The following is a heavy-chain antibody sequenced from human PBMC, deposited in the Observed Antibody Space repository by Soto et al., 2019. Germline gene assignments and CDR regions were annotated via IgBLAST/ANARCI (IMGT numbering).Heavy chain of an antibody. J-gene: IGHJ6*02. Sequence: QVQLVQSGTEVKRPGSSVRISCTTSGGTFSNYAFNWVRQAPGQGLECLGGNIPFFGTANYTQKFQGRVTITADESTATVYMELRTLTSEDTAIYYCAKERGYGGPYFYYAMTVWGQGTPVIVSS. V-gene: IGHV1-69*12. D-gene: IGHD4-17*01. CDR1: GGTFSNYA. CDR2: NIPFFGTA. CDR3: AKERGYGGPYFYYAMTV.